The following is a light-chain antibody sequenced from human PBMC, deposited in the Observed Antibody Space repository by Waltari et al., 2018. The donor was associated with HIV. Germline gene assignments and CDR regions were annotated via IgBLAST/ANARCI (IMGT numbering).Light chain of an antibody. Sequence: SYVVTQPPSVSLAPGKAATLTCGGHNIGSKSVHWYQQRPGQAPILIIYDDTDRPSGIPERFSGSNSGNTATLTISRVEAGDEADYYCQVRDSDSDSRVFGGGTKVTVL. CDR1: NIGSKS. V-gene: IGLV3-21*04. CDR2: DDT. J-gene: IGLJ3*02. CDR3: QVRDSDSDSRV.